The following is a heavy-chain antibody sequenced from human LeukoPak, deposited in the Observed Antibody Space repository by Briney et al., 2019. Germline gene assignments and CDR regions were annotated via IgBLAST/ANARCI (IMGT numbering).Heavy chain of an antibody. J-gene: IGHJ4*02. CDR1: GYTFTGYY. Sequence: ASVKVSCKASGYTFTGYYMHWVRQAPGQGLGWMGWINPNSGGTNYAQKFQGRVTMTRDTSISTAYMELSRLRSDDTAVYSCARSNYYDSSGSDYWGQGTLVTVSS. V-gene: IGHV1-2*02. CDR2: INPNSGGT. CDR3: ARSNYYDSSGSDY. D-gene: IGHD3-22*01.